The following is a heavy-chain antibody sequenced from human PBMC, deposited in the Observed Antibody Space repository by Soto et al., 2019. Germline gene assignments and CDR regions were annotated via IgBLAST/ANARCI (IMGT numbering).Heavy chain of an antibody. Sequence: GGSLRLSCAASGFTFSNYAMSWVRQVPGKGLEWVSTLSASDGRTYYADSVKGRFTISRDNSKNTLYLQMNSLRADDTAVYYCAKDGGGYCSSTSCFPHYWGQGTLVTVSS. CDR2: LSASDGRT. D-gene: IGHD2-2*01. CDR1: GFTFSNYA. J-gene: IGHJ4*02. CDR3: AKDGGGYCSSTSCFPHY. V-gene: IGHV3-23*01.